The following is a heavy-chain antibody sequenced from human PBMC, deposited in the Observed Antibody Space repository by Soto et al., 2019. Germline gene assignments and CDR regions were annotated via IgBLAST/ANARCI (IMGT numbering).Heavy chain of an antibody. CDR2: IYYSGST. Sequence: SETLSLTCTVSGGSISSGGYYWSWIRQHPGKGLEWIGYIYYSGSTYYNPSLKSRVTISVDTSKNQFSLKLSSVTAADTAVYYCAILGFWSGYDSGYYYYYMDVWGKGTTVTVSS. CDR1: GGSISSGGYY. V-gene: IGHV4-31*03. J-gene: IGHJ6*03. D-gene: IGHD3-3*01. CDR3: AILGFWSGYDSGYYYYYMDV.